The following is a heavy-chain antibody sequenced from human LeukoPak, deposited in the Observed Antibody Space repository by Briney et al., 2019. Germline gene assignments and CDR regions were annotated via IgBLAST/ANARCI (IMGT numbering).Heavy chain of an antibody. Sequence: GGSLRLSCAASGFTFSSYEMNWVRQAPGKGREWGSYISSSGSTIYYADSVKGRFTISRDNAKNSLYLQMNSLRAEDTAVYYCARVPYDYVWGSYGGDYYFDYWGQGALVTVSS. D-gene: IGHD3-16*01. CDR1: GFTFSSYE. CDR2: ISSSGSTI. V-gene: IGHV3-48*03. J-gene: IGHJ4*02. CDR3: ARVPYDYVWGSYGGDYYFDY.